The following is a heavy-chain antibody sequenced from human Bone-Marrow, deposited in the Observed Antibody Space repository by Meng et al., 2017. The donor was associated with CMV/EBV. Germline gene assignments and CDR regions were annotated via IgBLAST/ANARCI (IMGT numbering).Heavy chain of an antibody. V-gene: IGHV4-34*01. J-gene: IGHJ3*02. CDR3: TRNYRRAFDI. D-gene: IGHD1-7*01. Sequence: SETLSLTCAVYGGSFSGYYWSWIRQPPGKGLEWIGEIKHSGSTNYNPSLKSRVTISVDTSKNQFSLKLSSVTAADTAVYYCTRNYRRAFDIWGQGTMVTVSS. CDR2: IKHSGST. CDR1: GGSFSGYY.